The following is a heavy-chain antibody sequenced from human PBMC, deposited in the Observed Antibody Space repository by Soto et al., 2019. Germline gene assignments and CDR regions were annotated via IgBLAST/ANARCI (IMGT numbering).Heavy chain of an antibody. D-gene: IGHD3-22*01. CDR1: GGSISFYY. J-gene: IGHJ4*02. CDR2: VYSSGNT. Sequence: SETLSLTCTVSGGSISFYYWSWIRQPAGKGLEWIGRVYSSGNTNYNPSLKSRLTMSVDTSNNQFSLKMRSVTAADTAMYYCARDRRGGTRPHYYDSSGYYNHFDRWGQGTLVTVSS. CDR3: ARDRRGGTRPHYYDSSGYYNHFDR. V-gene: IGHV4-4*07.